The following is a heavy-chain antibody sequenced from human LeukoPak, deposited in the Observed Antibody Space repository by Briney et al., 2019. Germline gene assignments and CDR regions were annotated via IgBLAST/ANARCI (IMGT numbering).Heavy chain of an antibody. CDR2: INTNTGNP. CDR1: GYTFTSYG. J-gene: IGHJ4*02. CDR3: ARDWTTVTRLFDY. V-gene: IGHV7-4-1*02. Sequence: ASVKVSCKAPGYTFTSYGISWVRQAPGQGLEWMGWINTNTGNPTYAQGFTGRFVFSLDTSVSTAYLQISSLKAEDTAVYYCARDWTTVTRLFDYWGQGTLVTVSS. D-gene: IGHD4-17*01.